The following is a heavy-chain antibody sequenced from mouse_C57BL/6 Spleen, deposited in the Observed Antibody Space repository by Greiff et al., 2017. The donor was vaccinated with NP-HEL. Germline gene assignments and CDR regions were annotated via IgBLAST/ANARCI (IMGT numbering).Heavy chain of an antibody. CDR1: GFSLSTSGMG. D-gene: IGHD2-4*01. CDR3: ARRKDDYDGYWYFDV. J-gene: IGHJ1*03. Sequence: QVTLKVSGPGILQSSQTLSLTCSFSGFSLSTSGMGVSWIRQPSGKGLEWLAHIYWDDDKRYNPSLKSRPTTSKDTSRNQVFLKLTSVDTEDTATYYCARRKDDYDGYWYFDVWGTGTTVTVSS. V-gene: IGHV8-12*01. CDR2: IYWDDDK.